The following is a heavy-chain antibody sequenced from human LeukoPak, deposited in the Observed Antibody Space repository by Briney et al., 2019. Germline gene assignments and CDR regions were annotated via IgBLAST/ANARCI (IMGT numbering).Heavy chain of an antibody. J-gene: IGHJ4*02. D-gene: IGHD1-26*01. Sequence: SETLSLTCTVFGDSISTFYWSWIRQPLAGKGLEWIGRFYTSGSANYNPSLQSRVTMSVDTSKNQFFLKLNSVTAADTAVYYCARGYRGLPDFEYWGQGILVTVSS. CDR2: FYTSGSA. CDR1: GDSISTFY. V-gene: IGHV4-4*07. CDR3: ARGYRGLPDFEY.